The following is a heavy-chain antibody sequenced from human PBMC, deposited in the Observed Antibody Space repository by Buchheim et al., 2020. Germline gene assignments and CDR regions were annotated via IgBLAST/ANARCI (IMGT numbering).Heavy chain of an antibody. CDR2: ISSSSSYT. CDR3: ARGVLTTVTGFDY. Sequence: QVQLVESGGDLVKPGGSLRLSCAAFGFTFSDYYISWIRQAPGKGLEWVSYISSSSSYTNYADSVKGRFTISRDNTKNSLHLQMNSLRAEDTAIYYCARGVLTTVTGFDYWGQGTL. J-gene: IGHJ4*02. V-gene: IGHV3-11*06. D-gene: IGHD4-17*01. CDR1: GFTFSDYY.